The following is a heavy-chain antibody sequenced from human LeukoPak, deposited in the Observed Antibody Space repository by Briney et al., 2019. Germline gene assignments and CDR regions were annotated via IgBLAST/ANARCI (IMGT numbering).Heavy chain of an antibody. D-gene: IGHD3-3*01. Sequence: SETLSLSYTVAGGSIDITTYYWGWVRQPPGKGLDWIGSVYYTGGTHYNPSLMSRVTICIDTSKNQFSLKLSSVTAADTAVYYCARWYYDFWSGHENNWFDPWGQGTLVTVSS. J-gene: IGHJ5*02. CDR1: GGSIDITTYY. V-gene: IGHV4-39*07. CDR2: VYYTGGT. CDR3: ARWYYDFWSGHENNWFDP.